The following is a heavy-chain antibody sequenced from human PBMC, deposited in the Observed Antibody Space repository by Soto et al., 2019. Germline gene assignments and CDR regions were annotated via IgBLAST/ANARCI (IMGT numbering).Heavy chain of an antibody. CDR2: IIPNFGTA. CDR3: ARTGETGGYYYYGMDV. V-gene: IGHV1-69*06. D-gene: IGHD3-10*01. J-gene: IGHJ6*02. Sequence: QVQLVQSGAEVKKPGSSVKFSCKASGGTFSSYAISWVRQAPGQGLEWMGGIIPNFGTANDAQKCQGRATITADNSTSTADRERSSLRSEDTAGYYWARTGETGGYYYYGMDVWGQGTTVTVSS. CDR1: GGTFSSYA.